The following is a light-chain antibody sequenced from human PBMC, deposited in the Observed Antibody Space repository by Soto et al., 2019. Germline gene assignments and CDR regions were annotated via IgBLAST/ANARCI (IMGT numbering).Light chain of an antibody. Sequence: QAVVTQPPSVSGAPGQRVTISCIGSSSNIGAGYDVHWYQQLPGTAPKLLIYGDNNRPSGVPDRFSGSKSGTSASLAITGLQAEDEADYYCQSYDSSLSAWVFGGGTKLTVL. CDR2: GDN. CDR1: SSNIGAGYD. V-gene: IGLV1-40*01. J-gene: IGLJ3*02. CDR3: QSYDSSLSAWV.